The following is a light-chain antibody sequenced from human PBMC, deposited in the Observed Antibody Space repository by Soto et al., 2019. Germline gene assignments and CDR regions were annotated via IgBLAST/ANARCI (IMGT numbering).Light chain of an antibody. CDR3: CSYAGRDTYVV. CDR1: SSDVGSSKY. CDR2: DVN. J-gene: IGLJ2*01. V-gene: IGLV2-11*01. Sequence: QSALTQPRSVSGSPGQSVTISCTGTSSDVGSSKYVSWYQQDPGKAPKLMIYDVNKRPSGVPDRFSGSKSANTASLTISGLQAEDEADYSCCSYAGRDTYVVFGGGTKVTVL.